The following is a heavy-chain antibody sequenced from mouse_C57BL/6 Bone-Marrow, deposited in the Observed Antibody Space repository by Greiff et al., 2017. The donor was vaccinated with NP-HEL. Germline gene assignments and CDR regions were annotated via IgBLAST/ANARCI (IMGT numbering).Heavy chain of an antibody. V-gene: IGHV1-69*01. CDR2: IDPSDSYT. CDR1: GYTFTSYW. Sequence: QVQLQQPGAELVMPGASVKLSCKASGYTFTSYWMHWVKQRPGQGLEWIGEIDPSDSYTNYNQKFKGKSTLTVDKSSSTAYMQLSSLTSADSAVYYCASDLPYGNLGHYFDYWGQGTTLTVSS. J-gene: IGHJ2*01. CDR3: ASDLPYGNLGHYFDY. D-gene: IGHD2-1*01.